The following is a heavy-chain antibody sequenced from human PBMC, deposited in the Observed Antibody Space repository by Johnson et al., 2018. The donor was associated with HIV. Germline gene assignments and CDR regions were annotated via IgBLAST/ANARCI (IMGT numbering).Heavy chain of an antibody. Sequence: VQLVESGGGVVQPGRSLRLSCAASGFTVSNNYMSWVRHAPGKGLEWVSGINWTGGSTGYADSVKGRFTISRDTAKNSLSLQMNSLRAEDTALYYCAREPHNFWSPDAFDIWGQGTMVTVSS. V-gene: IGHV3-20*04. CDR1: GFTVSNNY. CDR3: AREPHNFWSPDAFDI. D-gene: IGHD3-3*01. J-gene: IGHJ3*02. CDR2: INWTGGST.